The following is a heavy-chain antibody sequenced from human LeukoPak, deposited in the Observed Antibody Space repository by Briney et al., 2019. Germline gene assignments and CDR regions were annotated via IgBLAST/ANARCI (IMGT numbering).Heavy chain of an antibody. D-gene: IGHD2/OR15-2a*01. CDR2: IYTSGTT. Sequence: SETLSLTCTVSGGSISSYYWSWIRQPAGKGLEWIGRIYTSGTTNYNPSLKSRVTMSVDTSKNQFSLKLSSVTAADTAVYYCARVSSWTTVSPFDPWGQGTLVTVSS. J-gene: IGHJ5*02. CDR3: ARVSSWTTVSPFDP. V-gene: IGHV4-4*07. CDR1: GGSISSYY.